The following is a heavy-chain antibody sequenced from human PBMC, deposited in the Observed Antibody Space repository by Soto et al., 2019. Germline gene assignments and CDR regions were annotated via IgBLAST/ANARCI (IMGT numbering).Heavy chain of an antibody. CDR3: ARGGDYYDSSGYLYY. V-gene: IGHV4-59*01. J-gene: IGHJ4*02. CDR1: GGSISSYY. Sequence: SETLSLTCTVSGGSISSYYWSWIRQPPGKGLEWIGYIYYSGSTNYNPSLKSRVTISVDTSKNQFSLKLSSVTAADTAVYYCARGGDYYDSSGYLYYWGPGTLVTVSS. CDR2: IYYSGST. D-gene: IGHD3-22*01.